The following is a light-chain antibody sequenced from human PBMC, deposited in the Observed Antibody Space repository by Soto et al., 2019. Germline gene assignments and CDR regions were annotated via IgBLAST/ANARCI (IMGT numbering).Light chain of an antibody. CDR1: QGISNY. V-gene: IGKV1-27*01. CDR2: AAS. CDR3: QKYNNVPLT. J-gene: IGKJ3*01. Sequence: DIQMTQSPSSLSASVGDRVTITCRASQGISNYLAWYQQKPGKVPKLLIYAASTLQSGVPSRFGGSGSGTEFTLTISSLQPEDVATYYCQKYNNVPLTFGPGTKVDIK.